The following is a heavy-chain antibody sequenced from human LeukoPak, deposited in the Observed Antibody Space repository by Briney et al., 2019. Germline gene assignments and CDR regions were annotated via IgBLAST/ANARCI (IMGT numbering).Heavy chain of an antibody. V-gene: IGHV4-38-2*01. J-gene: IGHJ5*02. CDR1: GYSISSGYY. CDR2: IYHSGST. D-gene: IGHD6-19*01. CDR3: ARVASSGPRTWFDP. Sequence: SETLSLTCAVSGYSISSGYYWGWIRQPPGKGLEWIGSIYHSGSTYYNPSLKSRVTISVDTSKNQFSLKLSSVTTADTAVYYCARVASSGPRTWFDPWGQGTLVTVSS.